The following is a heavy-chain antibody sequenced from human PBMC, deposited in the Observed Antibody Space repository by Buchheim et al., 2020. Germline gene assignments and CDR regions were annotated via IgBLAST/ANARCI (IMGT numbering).Heavy chain of an antibody. CDR3: AMDQGTWAFFGII. J-gene: IGHJ4*02. V-gene: IGHV3-23*01. Sequence: QLLESGGGLVHPGGSLRLSCAGSGFTFRSYDMSWVRQTPGKGLEWVSTIDSAGNTYYSDSVKGRFTVSRDNPKNTLFLEMNSLRGEDTALYYCAMDQGTWAFFGIIWGQGT. CDR1: GFTFRSYD. D-gene: IGHD3-16*01. CDR2: IDSAGNT.